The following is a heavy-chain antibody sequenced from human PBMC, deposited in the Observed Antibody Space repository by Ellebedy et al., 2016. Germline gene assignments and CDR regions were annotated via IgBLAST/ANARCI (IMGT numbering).Heavy chain of an antibody. CDR3: AKGCCYTED. Sequence: GESLKISXAASGFTFSSYGMHWVRQAPGKGLEWVAVIWYDGSNKYYADSVKGRFTISRDNSKNTLYLQMNSLRAEDTAVYYCAKGCCYTEDWGQGTLVTVSS. J-gene: IGHJ4*02. CDR1: GFTFSSYG. V-gene: IGHV3-30*02. CDR2: IWYDGSNK. D-gene: IGHD2-2*02.